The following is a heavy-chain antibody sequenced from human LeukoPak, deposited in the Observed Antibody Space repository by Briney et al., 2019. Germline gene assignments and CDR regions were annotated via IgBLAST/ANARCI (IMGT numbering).Heavy chain of an antibody. CDR3: AGRTRHRTRIVGATLYWYFDL. CDR1: GGSISSYY. V-gene: IGHV4-59*12. J-gene: IGHJ2*01. Sequence: SETLSLTCTVSGGSISSYYWSWIRQPPGKGLEWIGYIYYSGSTNYNPSLKSRVTISVDTSKNQFSLKLSSVTAADTAVYYCAGRTRHRTRIVGATLYWYFDLWGRGTLVTVSS. D-gene: IGHD1-26*01. CDR2: IYYSGST.